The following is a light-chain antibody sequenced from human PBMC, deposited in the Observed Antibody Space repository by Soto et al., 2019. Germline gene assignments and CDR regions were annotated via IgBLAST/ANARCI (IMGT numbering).Light chain of an antibody. CDR2: KAS. CDR1: QSISSW. CDR3: QQYERYPMT. V-gene: IGKV1-5*03. Sequence: DSQMTQYPSTLSASVGDRVTITCRASQSISSWLAWYQQKTGKAPKLLISKASTLQSGVTPRFSGSGYGTEFTLTFSSLQPDDFATYYCQQYERYPMTFGGGTKVDIK. J-gene: IGKJ4*01.